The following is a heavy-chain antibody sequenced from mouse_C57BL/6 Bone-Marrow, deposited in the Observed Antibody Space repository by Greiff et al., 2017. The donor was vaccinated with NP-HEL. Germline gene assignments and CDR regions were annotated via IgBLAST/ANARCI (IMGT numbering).Heavy chain of an antibody. CDR3: ARSSYYYGSSDY. J-gene: IGHJ2*01. D-gene: IGHD1-1*01. CDR1: GYTFTSYW. V-gene: IGHV1-52*01. Sequence: QVQLQQPGAELVRPGSSVKLSCKASGYTFTSYWMHWVKQRPIQGLEWIGNIDPSDSETPYNQKFKDKAKLTVDKSSSTAYMQLSSLTSEDSAVYYCARSSYYYGSSDYWGQGTTRTVSS. CDR2: IDPSDSET.